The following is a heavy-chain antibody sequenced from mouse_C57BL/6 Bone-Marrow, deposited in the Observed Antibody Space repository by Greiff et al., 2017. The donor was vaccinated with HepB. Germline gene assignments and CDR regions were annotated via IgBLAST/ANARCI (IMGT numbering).Heavy chain of an antibody. CDR2: ISGGGGNT. Sequence: EVQGVESGGGLVKPGGSLKLSCAASGFTFSSYTMSWVRQTPEKRLEWVATISGGGGNTYYPDSVKGRFTISRDNAKNTLYLQMSSLRSEDTALYYCARHQITTVVADYYAMDYWGQGTSVTVSS. CDR3: ARHQITTVVADYYAMDY. D-gene: IGHD1-1*01. V-gene: IGHV5-9*01. CDR1: GFTFSSYT. J-gene: IGHJ4*01.